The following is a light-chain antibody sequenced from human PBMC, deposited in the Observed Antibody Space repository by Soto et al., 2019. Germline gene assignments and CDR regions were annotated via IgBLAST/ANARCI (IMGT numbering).Light chain of an antibody. CDR3: QHYNSYPWT. CDR1: QSVGTW. CDR2: GAS. J-gene: IGKJ1*01. Sequence: DMQMTQSAPKRSASGGGRVPITCRASQSVGTWVAWYQQKPGKAPKLLIYGASNLESGMPSRVGGSGSGTEFTLSISSLQPGGFATYYCQHYNSYPWTFGRGTKVEIK. V-gene: IGKV1-5*01.